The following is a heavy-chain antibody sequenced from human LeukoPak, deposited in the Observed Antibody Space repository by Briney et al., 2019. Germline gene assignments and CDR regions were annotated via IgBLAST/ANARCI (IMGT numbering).Heavy chain of an antibody. J-gene: IGHJ5*02. V-gene: IGHV3-48*03. D-gene: IGHD2-8*01. CDR1: GFTFSRYE. CDR2: ISGSGSTI. CDR3: VRDRGPLAGGQWWFDP. Sequence: PGGSLRLSCAASGFTFSRYEMNWIRQAPGQGLEWVAHISGSGSTIYYADSVKGRFTISRDNAKNLLYLQMSSLRVEDTAIYHCVRDRGPLAGGQWWFDPWGQGTLVTVSS.